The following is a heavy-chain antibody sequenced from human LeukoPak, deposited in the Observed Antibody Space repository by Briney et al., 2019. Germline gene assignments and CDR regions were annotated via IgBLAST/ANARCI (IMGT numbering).Heavy chain of an antibody. J-gene: IGHJ4*02. D-gene: IGHD3-10*01. Sequence: GGSLRLSCAASGFTFSSYAMSWVRQAPGKGLEWVSAISGSGATTYYADSVKGRFTISRDKSNNTLYLQMNSLRAEDTAVYYCAKDYAYYYGSGIGGVDYWGQGTLVTVSS. V-gene: IGHV3-23*01. CDR3: AKDYAYYYGSGIGGVDY. CDR2: ISGSGATT. CDR1: GFTFSSYA.